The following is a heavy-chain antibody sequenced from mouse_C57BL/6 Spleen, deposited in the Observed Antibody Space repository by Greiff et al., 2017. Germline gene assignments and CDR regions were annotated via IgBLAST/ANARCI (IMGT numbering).Heavy chain of an antibody. CDR3: ARKRGGYWYFDV. CDR1: GYTFTSYW. CDR2: IGPADSYT. J-gene: IGHJ1*03. V-gene: IGHV1-59*01. Sequence: QVQLQQPGAELVRPGTSVKLSCAASGYTFTSYWMHWVKQRPGKGLEWIGVIGPADSYTNYNQKFKGKAQLTVDTSSSTANRQLSSLTSEDSAVDYCARKRGGYWYFDVWGTGTTVTVSS.